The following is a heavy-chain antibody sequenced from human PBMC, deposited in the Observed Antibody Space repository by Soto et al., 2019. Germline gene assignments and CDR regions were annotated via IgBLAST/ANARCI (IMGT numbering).Heavy chain of an antibody. CDR2: ISGSGGST. CDR3: AKDSHYDSSGCRGGPYYFYGMDV. J-gene: IGHJ6*02. V-gene: IGHV3-23*01. D-gene: IGHD3-22*01. CDR1: GFTFSSYA. Sequence: EVQLLESGGGLVQPGGSLRLSCAASGFTFSSYAMSWVRQAPGKGLEWVSAISGSGGSTYYADSVKGRFTISRDNSKNTLYLQMNRLRAEDSAVYYCAKDSHYDSSGCRGGPYYFYGMDVWGQGTTVTVSS.